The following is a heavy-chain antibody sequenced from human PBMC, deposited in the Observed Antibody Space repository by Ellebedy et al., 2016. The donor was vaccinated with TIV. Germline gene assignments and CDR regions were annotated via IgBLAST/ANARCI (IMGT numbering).Heavy chain of an antibody. CDR2: INPNSGGT. CDR1: GYIFSTYG. Sequence: ASVKVSXXASGYIFSTYGISWVRQAPGQGLEWMGWINPNSGGTNYAQKFQGWVTMTRDTSISTAYMELSRLRSDDAAVYYCARPLTPGIAVAGLDYWGQGTLVTVSS. D-gene: IGHD6-19*01. J-gene: IGHJ4*02. CDR3: ARPLTPGIAVAGLDY. V-gene: IGHV1-2*04.